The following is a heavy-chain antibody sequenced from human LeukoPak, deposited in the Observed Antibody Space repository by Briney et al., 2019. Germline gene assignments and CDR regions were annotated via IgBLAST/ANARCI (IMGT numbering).Heavy chain of an antibody. CDR2: ISSSSSYI. CDR1: GFTFSSYS. CDR3: TKEGGPMSATTERYSFDH. V-gene: IGHV3-21*01. Sequence: PGGSLRLSCAASGFTFSSYSMNWVRQAPGKGLEWVSSISSSSSYIYYADSVKGRFTISRDNAKNSLYLQMNSLRADDTAVYYCTKEGGPMSATTERYSFDHWGRGTLVTVSS. J-gene: IGHJ4*02. D-gene: IGHD4-17*01.